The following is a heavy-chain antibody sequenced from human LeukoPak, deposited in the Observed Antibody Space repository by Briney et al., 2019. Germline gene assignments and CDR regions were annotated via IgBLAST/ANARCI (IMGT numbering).Heavy chain of an antibody. D-gene: IGHD1-26*01. J-gene: IGHJ3*02. V-gene: IGHV3-43*01. CDR1: GFTFDDYT. CDR3: AKGGSGSYGGAFDI. Sequence: PGGSLRLSCAASGFTFDDYTMHWVRHAPGKGLEWVSLISWDGGCTYYADSVKGRFTISRDKSKNSLYLQMNSLRTEDTALYYCAKGGSGSYGGAFDIWGQGTMVTVSS. CDR2: ISWDGGCT.